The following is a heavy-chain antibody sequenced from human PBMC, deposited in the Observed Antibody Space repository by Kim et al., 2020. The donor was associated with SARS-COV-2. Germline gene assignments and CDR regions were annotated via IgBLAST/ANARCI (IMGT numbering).Heavy chain of an antibody. Sequence: GGSLRLSCAASGFTFSSYAMHWVRQAPGKGLEWVAVISYDGSNKYYADSVKGRFTISRDNAKNTLYLQMNSLRAEDTAVYYCARDRSSGATMCYFYY. CDR1: GFTFSSYA. J-gene: IGHJ4*03. D-gene: IGHD5-12*01. V-gene: IGHV3-30*04. CDR2: ISYDGSNK. CDR3: ARDRSSGATMCYFYY.